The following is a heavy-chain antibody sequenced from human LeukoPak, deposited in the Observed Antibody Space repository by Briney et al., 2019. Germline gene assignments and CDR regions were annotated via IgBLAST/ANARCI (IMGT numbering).Heavy chain of an antibody. Sequence: AGGSLRLSCAASGFTFSSYSMNWVRQAPGKGLEWVSSISSSSSYIYYADSVKGRFTISRDNAKNSLYLQMNSLRAEDTAVYYCARGPGTVVIPVWGQGTQVTVSS. D-gene: IGHD4-23*01. CDR3: ARGPGTVVIPV. V-gene: IGHV3-21*01. J-gene: IGHJ4*02. CDR2: ISSSSSYI. CDR1: GFTFSSYS.